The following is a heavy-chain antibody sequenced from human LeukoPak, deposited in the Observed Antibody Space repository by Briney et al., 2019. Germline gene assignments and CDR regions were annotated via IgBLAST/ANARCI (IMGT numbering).Heavy chain of an antibody. CDR2: INPRSGAT. J-gene: IGHJ5*02. CDR1: GYIFTDYY. V-gene: IGHV1-2*02. D-gene: IGHD2-2*01. Sequence: ASVKVSCKASGYIFTDYYMNWVRQAPGQGLEWMGRINPRSGATDYAQKFQGRVAMTRDTSISTAYMELSRLRSDDTAVYYCAKDRDEGDCTTTSCGWFDPWGQGTLVTVSS. CDR3: AKDRDEGDCTTTSCGWFDP.